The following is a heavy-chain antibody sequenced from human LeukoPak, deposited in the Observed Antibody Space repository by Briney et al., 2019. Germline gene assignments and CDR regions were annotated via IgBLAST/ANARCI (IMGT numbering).Heavy chain of an antibody. V-gene: IGHV4-4*07. CDR3: ARGCGGDCYGAFDI. D-gene: IGHD2-21*02. CDR2: IYTSGST. J-gene: IGHJ3*02. CDR1: GGSISSYY. Sequence: SETLSLTCTVSGGSISSYYWSWIRQPAGKGLEWIGRIYTSGSTNYNPSLKSRVTMSADTSKNQLSLKLSSVTAADTAVYYCARGCGGDCYGAFDIWGQGTMVTVSS.